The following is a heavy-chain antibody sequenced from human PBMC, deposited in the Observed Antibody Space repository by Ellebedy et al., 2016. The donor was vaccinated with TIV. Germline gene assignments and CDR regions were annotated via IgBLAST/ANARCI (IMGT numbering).Heavy chain of an antibody. CDR2: TWYDGSNK. V-gene: IGHV3-33*01. Sequence: SLKISXAASGFTFSSYAMHWVRQAPGKGLEWVAVTWYDGSNKYYADSVKGRFTISRDNSKNTLYLQMNSLRAEDTAVYYCAIEPIVRGVIRRGYAMDVWGQGTTVTVSS. J-gene: IGHJ6*02. CDR3: AIEPIVRGVIRRGYAMDV. CDR1: GFTFSSYA. D-gene: IGHD3-10*01.